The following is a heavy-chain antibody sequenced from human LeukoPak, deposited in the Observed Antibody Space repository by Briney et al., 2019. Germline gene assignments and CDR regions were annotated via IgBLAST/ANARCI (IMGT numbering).Heavy chain of an antibody. CDR2: IYRDGKT. Sequence: GGALRLSCAASGFSVSISCMNWVRQAPGKGLEWVSIIYRDGKTFYADYVKGRFPISRDSSKNTLYLQMNSLRAEDTAVYYCVRDSGDGDYEPLASWGQGTLVTVSS. CDR3: VRDSGDGDYEPLAS. D-gene: IGHD4-17*01. J-gene: IGHJ4*02. V-gene: IGHV3-53*01. CDR1: GFSVSISC.